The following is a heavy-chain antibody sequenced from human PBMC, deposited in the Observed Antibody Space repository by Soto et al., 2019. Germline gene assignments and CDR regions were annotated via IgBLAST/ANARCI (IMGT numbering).Heavy chain of an antibody. J-gene: IGHJ4*02. Sequence: QVQLVESGGGVVQPGRSLRLSCAASGFTFSSYGMHWVRQAPGKGLEWVAVISYDGSNKYYADSVKGRFTISRDNSKNTLYLQMNSLRAEDTAVYYCAKVKARRRFGELSIDYWGQGTLVTVSS. CDR3: AKVKARRRFGELSIDY. CDR2: ISYDGSNK. V-gene: IGHV3-30*18. CDR1: GFTFSSYG. D-gene: IGHD3-10*01.